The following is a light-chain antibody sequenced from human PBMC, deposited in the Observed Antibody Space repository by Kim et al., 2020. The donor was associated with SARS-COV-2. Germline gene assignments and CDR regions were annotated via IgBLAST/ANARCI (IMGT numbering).Light chain of an antibody. J-gene: IGLJ2*01. CDR1: STNIGSNT. CDR3: AAWDDSLNGNVV. CDR2: NNN. Sequence: QSVLTQPPSASGTPGQRVTISCSGSSTNIGSNTVNWYQQLPGTAPNLLIYNNNHRPSGVPDRFSASKSATSASLSISGLQSEDEADYYFAAWDDSLNGNVVFGGGTQLTVL. V-gene: IGLV1-44*01.